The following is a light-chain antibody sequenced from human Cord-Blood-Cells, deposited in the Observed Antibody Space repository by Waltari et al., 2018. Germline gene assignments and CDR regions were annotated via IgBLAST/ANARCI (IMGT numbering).Light chain of an antibody. CDR3: CSYAGSSTYVV. J-gene: IGLJ2*01. CDR1: SSDVGSYNL. CDR2: EGS. Sequence: QSALPQPAYVSGSPGQSITISCTGTSSDVGSYNLVSWYQQHPGKAPKLMIYEGSKRPSGVSNRFSGSKSGNTASLTISGLQAEDEADYYCCSYAGSSTYVVFGGGTKLTVL. V-gene: IGLV2-23*01.